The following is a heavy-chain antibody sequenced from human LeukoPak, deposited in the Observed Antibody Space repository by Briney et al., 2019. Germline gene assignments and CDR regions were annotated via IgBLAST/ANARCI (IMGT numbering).Heavy chain of an antibody. Sequence: GGSLRLSFAAPGFTFSSYRMHWVRQAPGKGLVCDSRINGDGRNINYAVSARGRFTISRDNAKNTLYLQMNTLRVEDTAVYYCARALDGYIYDDYWGQGTLVTVSS. J-gene: IGHJ4*02. V-gene: IGHV3-74*01. CDR2: INGDGRNI. CDR3: ARALDGYIYDDY. CDR1: GFTFSSYR. D-gene: IGHD5-24*01.